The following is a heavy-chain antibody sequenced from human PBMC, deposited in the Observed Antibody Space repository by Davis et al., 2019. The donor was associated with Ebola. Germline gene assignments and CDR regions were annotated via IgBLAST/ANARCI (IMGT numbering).Heavy chain of an antibody. CDR2: VNHRGST. J-gene: IGHJ4*02. CDR3: SRNDVVVTCIFDS. D-gene: IGHD2-21*02. Sequence: PSETLSLTCAVYDGPFSGYYWTWIRQSPGKGLEWIGEVNHRGSTNYNPSLKSRVTMSVATSRKQFSLNLRSVTAADTAVFYCSRNDVVVTCIFDSWGQGTLVTVSS. CDR1: DGPFSGYY. V-gene: IGHV4-34*01.